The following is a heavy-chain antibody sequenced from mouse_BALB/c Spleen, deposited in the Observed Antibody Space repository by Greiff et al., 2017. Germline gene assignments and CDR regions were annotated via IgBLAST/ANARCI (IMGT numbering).Heavy chain of an antibody. Sequence: EVQLQQSGPGLVKPSQSLSLTCTVTGYSITSDYAWNWIRQFPGNKLEWMGYISYSGSTSYNPSLKSRISITRDTSKNQFFLQLNSVTTEDTATYYCASDRDGYYVAWFAYWGQGTLVTVSA. V-gene: IGHV3-2*02. D-gene: IGHD2-3*01. J-gene: IGHJ3*01. CDR3: ASDRDGYYVAWFAY. CDR2: ISYSGST. CDR1: GYSITSDYA.